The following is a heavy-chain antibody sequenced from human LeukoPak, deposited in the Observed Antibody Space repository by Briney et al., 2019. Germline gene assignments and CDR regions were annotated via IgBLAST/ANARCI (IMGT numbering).Heavy chain of an antibody. CDR1: GLTFSSYA. CDR3: AKDLVPAAPWGSYYFDY. D-gene: IGHD2-2*01. Sequence: GGSLRLSCATSGLTFSSYAMSWVRQAPGKGLEWVSAISGSGDSTYHADAVKGRFTISRDNSKNTLYLQMNSLRAEDTAVYYCAKDLVPAAPWGSYYFDYWGQGTLVTVSS. CDR2: ISGSGDST. J-gene: IGHJ4*02. V-gene: IGHV3-23*01.